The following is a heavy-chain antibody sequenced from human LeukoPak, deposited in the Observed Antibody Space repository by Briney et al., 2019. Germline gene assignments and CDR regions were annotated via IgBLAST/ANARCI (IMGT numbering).Heavy chain of an antibody. Sequence: SETLSLTCTVSGGSISSYYWSWIRQPAGKGLEWIGRIYTSGSTKYNPSLKSRVTMSVDTSKNQFSLKLSSVTAADTAVYYCARDLDSSSSCGMDVWGQGTLVTVSS. D-gene: IGHD6-6*01. J-gene: IGHJ4*02. V-gene: IGHV4-4*07. CDR3: ARDLDSSSSCGMDV. CDR1: GGSISSYY. CDR2: IYTSGST.